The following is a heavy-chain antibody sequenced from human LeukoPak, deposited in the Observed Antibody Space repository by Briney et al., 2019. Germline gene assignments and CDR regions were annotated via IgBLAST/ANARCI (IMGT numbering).Heavy chain of an antibody. Sequence: GGSLRLSCAATGFTFSSYAMSWVRQAPGKGLEWVSVIYSGGATHYADSVKGRFTISRDNSKNTLYLQMNSLRAEDTAVYYCARGVTTYYKDPFGNWGQGTLVTVSS. J-gene: IGHJ4*02. CDR3: ARGVTTYYKDPFGN. D-gene: IGHD3-10*01. V-gene: IGHV3-66*01. CDR2: IYSGGAT. CDR1: GFTFSSYA.